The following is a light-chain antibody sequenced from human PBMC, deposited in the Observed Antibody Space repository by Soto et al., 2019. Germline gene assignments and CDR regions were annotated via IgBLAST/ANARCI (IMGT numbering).Light chain of an antibody. Sequence: QSALTQPPSASGTPGQTVTISCSGSYSNVGANPVSWYQQVPGRAPQLLIHSNNQRPAGVPGRFSGSRSDTSASLSISGLQSADEVDYYCASWDDTLNDYVFGTGTKVTVL. J-gene: IGLJ1*01. CDR2: SNN. V-gene: IGLV1-44*01. CDR3: ASWDDTLNDYV. CDR1: YSNVGANP.